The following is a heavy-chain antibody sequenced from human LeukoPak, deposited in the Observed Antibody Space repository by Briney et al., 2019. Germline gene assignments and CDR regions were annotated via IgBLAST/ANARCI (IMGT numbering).Heavy chain of an antibody. J-gene: IGHJ4*02. CDR3: ARADTPYVVLVGFDY. V-gene: IGHV3-30*04. Sequence: PGGSLRLSCAASGFNFNTYAMNWVRQAPGKGLDGVPLISYDGRNTYYADSMKGRFTISRDNSKNTLYLQMNSLNSVDTALYYCARADTPYVVLVGFDYWGQGTLVTVSS. D-gene: IGHD2-15*01. CDR2: ISYDGRNT. CDR1: GFNFNTYA.